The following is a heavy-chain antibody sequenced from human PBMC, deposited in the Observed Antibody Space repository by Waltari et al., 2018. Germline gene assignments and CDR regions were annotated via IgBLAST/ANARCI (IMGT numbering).Heavy chain of an antibody. CDR2: IYYSERT. J-gene: IGHJ3*02. CDR3: ARPENDFWSGPDHDAFDI. Sequence: QLQLQESGPGLVKPSETLSLTCTVSGGSISSSSYYWGWIRQPPGTGLEWIGSIYYSERTYEKPHLKRRVTISVDTSKNQCSLKLSSVTAADTAVYYCARPENDFWSGPDHDAFDIWGQGTMVTVSS. V-gene: IGHV4-39*01. CDR1: GGSISSSSYY. D-gene: IGHD3-3*01.